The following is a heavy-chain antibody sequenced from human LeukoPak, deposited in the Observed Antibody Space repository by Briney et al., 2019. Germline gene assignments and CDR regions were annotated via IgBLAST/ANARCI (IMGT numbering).Heavy chain of an antibody. CDR3: AVPSGMDV. Sequence: GGSLRLSCAASGFTFDDYAMHWVRQAPGKGLEWVSGISWNSGSIGYADSVKGRFAISRDNAKNSLYLQMNSLRAEDTALYYCAVPSGMDVWGQGTTVTVSS. J-gene: IGHJ6*02. CDR2: ISWNSGSI. CDR1: GFTFDDYA. V-gene: IGHV3-9*01.